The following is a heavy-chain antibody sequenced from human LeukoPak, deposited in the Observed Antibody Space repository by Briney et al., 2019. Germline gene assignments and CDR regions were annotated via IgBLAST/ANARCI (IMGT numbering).Heavy chain of an antibody. CDR2: IYGGGTI. V-gene: IGHV3-66*01. J-gene: IGHJ3*02. CDR1: GFIVSSSY. CDR3: AREGSGRQAFDI. D-gene: IGHD1-26*01. Sequence: PGGSLRLSCAASGFIVSSSYMSWVRQAPGKVLEWVSVIYGGGTIYYADSVKGRFTISRDNSKNTVYLQMNSLRAEDTAVYYCAREGSGRQAFDIWGQGTMVTVSS.